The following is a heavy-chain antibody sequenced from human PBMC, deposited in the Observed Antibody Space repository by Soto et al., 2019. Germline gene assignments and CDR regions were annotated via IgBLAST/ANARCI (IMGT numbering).Heavy chain of an antibody. V-gene: IGHV3-33*01. D-gene: IGHD4-17*01. J-gene: IGHJ4*02. CDR1: GVPFSSYG. CDR3: ASDQPNDYGGTPAFLDY. CDR2: IWYDGSNK. Sequence: GGSLRLSSAASGVPFSSYGMHWVRQAPGKGLEWVAVIWYDGSNKYYADSVKGRFTISRDNSKSTLYLKMNSLREEDTAVYYCASDQPNDYGGTPAFLDYWGQGTLVTVSS.